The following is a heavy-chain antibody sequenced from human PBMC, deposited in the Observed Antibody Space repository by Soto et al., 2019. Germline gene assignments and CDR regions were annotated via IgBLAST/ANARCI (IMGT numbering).Heavy chain of an antibody. CDR2: IIPIFGTA. Sequence: ASVKVSCKASGGTFSSYAISWVRQAPGQGLEWMGGIIPIFGTANYAQKFQGRVTVTADKSTGTAYMELSSLRSEDTAVYYCASPSNYYDSSGYYSPYYFDYWGQGTLVTVSS. D-gene: IGHD3-22*01. CDR1: GGTFSSYA. V-gene: IGHV1-69*06. CDR3: ASPSNYYDSSGYYSPYYFDY. J-gene: IGHJ4*02.